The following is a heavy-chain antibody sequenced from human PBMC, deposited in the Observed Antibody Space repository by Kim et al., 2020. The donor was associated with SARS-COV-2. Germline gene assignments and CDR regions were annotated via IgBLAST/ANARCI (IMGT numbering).Heavy chain of an antibody. J-gene: IGHJ4*02. CDR3: ARERDYGGNSADFDY. V-gene: IGHV6-1*01. D-gene: IGHD4-17*01. Sequence: VAVRSRITINPDTSKNQFSLQLNSVTPEDTAVYYCARERDYGGNSADFDYWGQGTLVTVSS.